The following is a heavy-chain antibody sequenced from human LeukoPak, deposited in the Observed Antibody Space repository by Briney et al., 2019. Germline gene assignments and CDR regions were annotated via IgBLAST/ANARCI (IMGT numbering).Heavy chain of an antibody. V-gene: IGHV4-38-2*02. CDR2: IYHSGDT. J-gene: IGHJ4*02. D-gene: IGHD6-19*01. CDR1: GYSITSGYY. CDR3: AKGTSSGWYYFDY. Sequence: SETLSLTCIVSGYSITSGYYWGWIRQPPGKGLEWIGSIYHSGDTYYNPSLKSRVTISVDTSKNQFSLKLDSVTAADTAVYYCAKGTSSGWYYFDYWGQGALVTVSS.